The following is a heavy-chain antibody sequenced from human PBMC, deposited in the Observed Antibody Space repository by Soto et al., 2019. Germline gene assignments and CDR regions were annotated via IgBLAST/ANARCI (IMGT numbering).Heavy chain of an antibody. CDR2: MYNSGST. CDR3: ARVSSGWYYFDY. V-gene: IGHV4-61*01. D-gene: IGHD6-19*01. CDR1: GGSVSSGSYY. Sequence: PSETLSLTCTVSGGSVSSGSYYWSWIRQPPGKGLGWIGYMYNSGSTNYNPSLKSRVIISVDTSKNQFSLKLSSVTAADTAVYYCARVSSGWYYFDYWGQGTLVTVSS. J-gene: IGHJ4*02.